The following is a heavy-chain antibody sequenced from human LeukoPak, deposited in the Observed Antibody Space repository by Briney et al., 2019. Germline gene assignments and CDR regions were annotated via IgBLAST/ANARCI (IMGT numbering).Heavy chain of an antibody. CDR1: GFTFSSHW. Sequence: PGGSLRLSCVASGFTFSSHWMHWVRQAPGKGLEWVSRIYDDGSRTNYADSVKGRLTISRDNAKNTLYLYLHSLRVEDAAVYYCARGHSTGYYTDSWGQGDLVTVSS. D-gene: IGHD6-19*01. V-gene: IGHV3-74*01. CDR3: ARGHSTGYYTDS. CDR2: IYDDGSRT. J-gene: IGHJ4*02.